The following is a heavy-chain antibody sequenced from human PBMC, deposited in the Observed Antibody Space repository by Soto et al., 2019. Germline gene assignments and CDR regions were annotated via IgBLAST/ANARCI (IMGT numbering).Heavy chain of an antibody. V-gene: IGHV3-11*01. CDR1: GFTFSDYY. D-gene: IGHD6-13*01. CDR3: ARASAAASFDP. CDR2: ISSSGSTI. Sequence: GGSLRLSCAASGFTFSDYYMSRIRQAPGKGLEWVSYISSSGSTIYYADSVKGRFTISRDNAKNSLYLQMNSLRAEDTAVYYCARASAAASFDPWGQGTLVTVSS. J-gene: IGHJ5*02.